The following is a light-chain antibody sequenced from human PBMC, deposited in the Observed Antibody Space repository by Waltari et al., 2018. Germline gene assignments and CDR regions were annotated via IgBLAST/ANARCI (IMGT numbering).Light chain of an antibody. CDR1: QSGSRA. Sequence: EIVLTQSPGTLSLSPGERATLSCRASQSGSRALAWYQQNPGQAPRLLIYGASNRATGIPDRFSGSWSGTDFSLIISRLEPEDFAVYYCQHYVSLPVTFGQGTKVEIK. V-gene: IGKV3-20*01. CDR2: GAS. J-gene: IGKJ1*01. CDR3: QHYVSLPVT.